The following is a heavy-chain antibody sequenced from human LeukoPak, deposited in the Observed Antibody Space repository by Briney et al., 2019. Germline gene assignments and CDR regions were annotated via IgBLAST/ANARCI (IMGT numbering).Heavy chain of an antibody. Sequence: SQTLSLTCTVSGGSINSGDYYWSWIRQPPGKGLECIGIMSYSGSTYYNPSLKSRVTMSVDTSKNHFSLKLSSVTAADTAVYYCARQIYYDRSGYFYFNWGQGTLVTVSS. V-gene: IGHV4-39*01. CDR1: GGSINSGDYY. CDR3: ARQIYYDRSGYFYFN. D-gene: IGHD3-22*01. CDR2: MSYSGST. J-gene: IGHJ4*02.